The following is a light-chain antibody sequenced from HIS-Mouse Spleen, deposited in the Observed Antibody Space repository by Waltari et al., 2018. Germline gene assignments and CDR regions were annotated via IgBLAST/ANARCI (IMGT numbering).Light chain of an antibody. CDR1: NIGSKS. CDR3: QVWDSSSDHRV. V-gene: IGLV3-21*03. Sequence: SYVLTQPPSVSVAPGKTARITCGGNNIGSKSVHWYQQKPGQAPVLVVYDDSDRPSGIPGRFSGSNSGNMATLTISRVEAGDEADYYCQVWDSSSDHRVFGGGTKLTVL. J-gene: IGLJ3*02. CDR2: DDS.